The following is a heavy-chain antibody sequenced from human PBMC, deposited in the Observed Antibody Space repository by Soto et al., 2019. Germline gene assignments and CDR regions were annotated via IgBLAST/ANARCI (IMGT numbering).Heavy chain of an antibody. CDR1: RFTFSNYP. CDR3: GKGRGYSYGYPFDY. Sequence: GGSLTLSCAASRFTFSNYPMSSVRQAPGKGLEWVSTITDSAARTYYADSVKGRCTISRDNSKNTLDLQINSLRAEDTAVYYCGKGRGYSYGYPFDYWGQGTLVAVSS. J-gene: IGHJ4*02. CDR2: ITDSAART. V-gene: IGHV3-23*01. D-gene: IGHD5-18*01.